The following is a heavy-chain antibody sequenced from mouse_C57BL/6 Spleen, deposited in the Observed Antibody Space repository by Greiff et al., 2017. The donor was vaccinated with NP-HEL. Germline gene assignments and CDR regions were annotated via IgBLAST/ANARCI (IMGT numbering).Heavy chain of an antibody. D-gene: IGHD2-1*01. Sequence: QVQLKQPGAELVKPGASVKLSCKASGYTFTSYWMQWVKQRPGQGLEWIGEIDPSDSYTNYNQKFKGKATLTVDTSSSTAYMQLSSLTSEDSAVYYCARYGNYVPFAYWGQGTLVTVSA. CDR1: GYTFTSYW. CDR2: IDPSDSYT. V-gene: IGHV1-50*01. J-gene: IGHJ3*01. CDR3: ARYGNYVPFAY.